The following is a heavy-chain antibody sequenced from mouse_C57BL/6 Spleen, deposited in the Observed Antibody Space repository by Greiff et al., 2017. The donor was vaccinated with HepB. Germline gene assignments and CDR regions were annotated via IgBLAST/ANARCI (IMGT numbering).Heavy chain of an antibody. J-gene: IGHJ2*01. CDR3: ARGDWELLFDY. D-gene: IGHD4-1*01. CDR2: IHPNSGST. CDR1: GYTFTSYW. V-gene: IGHV1-64*01. Sequence: QVQLQQPGAELVKPGASVKLSCKASGYTFTSYWMHWVKQRPEQGLEWIGMIHPNSGSTNYNEKFKSKATLTVDKSSSTAYMQLSSLTSEDSAVYYCARGDWELLFDYWGQGTTLTVSS.